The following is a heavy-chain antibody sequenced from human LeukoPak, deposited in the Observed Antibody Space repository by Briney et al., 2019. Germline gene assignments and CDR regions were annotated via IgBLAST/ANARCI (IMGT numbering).Heavy chain of an antibody. CDR2: IYYSGST. J-gene: IGHJ4*02. V-gene: IGHV4-59*01. Sequence: SETLSLTCAVSGGSISSYYWSWIRQPPGKGLEWIGYIYYSGSTNYNPSLKSRVTISVDTSKNQFSLKLSSVTAADTAVYYCARVFTSSFVVTAIFDYWGQGTLVTVSS. D-gene: IGHD2-21*02. CDR1: GGSISSYY. CDR3: ARVFTSSFVVTAIFDY.